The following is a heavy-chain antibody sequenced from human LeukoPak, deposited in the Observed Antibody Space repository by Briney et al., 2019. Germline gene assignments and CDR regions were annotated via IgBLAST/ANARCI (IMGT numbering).Heavy chain of an antibody. CDR3: ARGHSGRYASDY. CDR1: GGTFSSYA. D-gene: IGHD6-19*01. V-gene: IGHV1-69*04. J-gene: IGHJ4*02. Sequence: SMKVSCKASGGTFSSYAISWVRQAPGQGLEWMGRIIPILGIANYAQKFQGRVTITADKSTSTAYMELSSLRSEDTAVYYCARGHSGRYASDYWGQGTLVTVSS. CDR2: IIPILGIA.